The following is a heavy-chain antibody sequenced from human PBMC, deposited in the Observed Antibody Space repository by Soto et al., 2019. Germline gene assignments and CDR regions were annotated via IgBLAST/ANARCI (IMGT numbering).Heavy chain of an antibody. CDR2: VIPLFGTT. Sequence: SVKVSCKASGGTFNTSGISWVRQAPGQGIEWMGGVIPLFGTTNYAQRFKGRVTITTNTVHMELSSLRFGDTAIYYCARARGTSWYNWFDPWGQGTLVTVS. CDR3: ARARGTSWYNWFDP. CDR1: GGTFNTSG. J-gene: IGHJ5*02. V-gene: IGHV1-69*13. D-gene: IGHD1-26*01.